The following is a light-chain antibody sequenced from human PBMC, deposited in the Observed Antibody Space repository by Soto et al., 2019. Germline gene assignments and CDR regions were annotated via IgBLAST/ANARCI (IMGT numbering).Light chain of an antibody. CDR2: EVI. J-gene: IGLJ3*02. CDR3: SSYTNSDTWV. Sequence: QSVLTQPASVSGSPGQSITISCTGSSSDVSGYSYVSWYQQYPGKAPKLMIYEVINRPSGVSNRFSGSKSGNTASLTISGLQADDEADYYCSSYTNSDTWVFGGGTKLTVL. CDR1: SSDVSGYSY. V-gene: IGLV2-14*01.